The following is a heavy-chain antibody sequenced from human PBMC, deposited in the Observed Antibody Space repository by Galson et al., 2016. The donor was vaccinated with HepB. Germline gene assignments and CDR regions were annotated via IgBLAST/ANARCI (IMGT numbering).Heavy chain of an antibody. CDR1: GITVSSNY. CDR2: IYSGGST. CDR3: ARSMGLLRDFYHGMDV. J-gene: IGHJ6*04. V-gene: IGHV3-53*05. D-gene: IGHD4/OR15-4a*01. Sequence: SLRLSCAAFGITVSSNYMSWVRQAPGKGLEWVSVIYSGGSTFYADSVKGRFTISRDNSKNTLNLQMSSLRAEDTAVYYCARSMGLLRDFYHGMDVWGEGTTVTVSS.